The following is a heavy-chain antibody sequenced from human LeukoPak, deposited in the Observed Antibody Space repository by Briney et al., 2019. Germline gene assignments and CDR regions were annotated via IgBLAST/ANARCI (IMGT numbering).Heavy chain of an antibody. D-gene: IGHD6-19*01. J-gene: IGHJ3*02. CDR2: ISYDGSNK. CDR3: AKIQNADAPFVWLYYSSGWYLVGAFDI. Sequence: GGSPRLSCAASGFTFSSYGMHWGRPAPGKGLGWGAVISYDGSNKYYTESVKGRFTIYRHNSKNTLYLQMNSLRAEDTAVYYCAKIQNADAPFVWLYYSSGWYLVGAFDIWGQGAMVTVSS. V-gene: IGHV3-30*18. CDR1: GFTFSSYG.